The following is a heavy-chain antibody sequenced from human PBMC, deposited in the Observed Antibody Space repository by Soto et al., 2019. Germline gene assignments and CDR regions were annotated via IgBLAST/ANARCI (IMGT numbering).Heavy chain of an antibody. V-gene: IGHV3-53*04. CDR2: VYSGGAT. CDR1: GFTVSSNY. D-gene: IGHD3-10*01. CDR3: VRGRYGSEIH. J-gene: IGHJ4*02. Sequence: PGGSLRLSCAAFGFTVSSNYMTWVRLAPGKGLEWVSLVYSGGATHYAASVKGRFTISTYSSQNTLFLQMNSLRTEDTATYYCVRGRYGSEIHWGQGTKVTVSS.